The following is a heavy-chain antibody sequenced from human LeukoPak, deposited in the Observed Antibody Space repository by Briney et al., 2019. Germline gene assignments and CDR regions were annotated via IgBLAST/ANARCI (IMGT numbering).Heavy chain of an antibody. CDR3: ASTTRGGTYYYYMDV. CDR1: GFTLSSNY. Sequence: AGGSLRLSCAASGFTLSSNYMTWVRQAPGKGLEWVSVIYSGGSAYYADSVKGRFTVSRDNSKNTLYLEMNSLRAEDTAIYFCASTTRGGTYYYYMDVWGKGTTVTISS. D-gene: IGHD1-1*01. J-gene: IGHJ6*03. CDR2: IYSGGSA. V-gene: IGHV3-53*01.